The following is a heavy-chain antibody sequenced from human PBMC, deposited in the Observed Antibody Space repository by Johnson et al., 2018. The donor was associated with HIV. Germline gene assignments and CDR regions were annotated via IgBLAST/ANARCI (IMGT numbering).Heavy chain of an antibody. V-gene: IGHV3-13*01. J-gene: IGHJ3*02. Sequence: VQLVESGGGLVQPGRSLRLSCAASGFTFDDYAMHWVRQAPGKGLEWVSEIDTAGDTYSPGSVKGRFTTSRENAKNSFYLQMNSLEAGDTAVYYCARRSIRSDGFDIWGQGTMVTVSS. CDR1: GFTFDDYA. D-gene: IGHD4-11*01. CDR3: ARRSIRSDGFDI. CDR2: IDTAGDT.